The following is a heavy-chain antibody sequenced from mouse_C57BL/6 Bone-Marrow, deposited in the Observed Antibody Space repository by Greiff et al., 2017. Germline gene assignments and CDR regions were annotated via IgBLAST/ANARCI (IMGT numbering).Heavy chain of an antibody. Sequence: EVQLQQSGPELVKPGASVKISCKASGYTFTDYYMNWVKQSHGKSLEWIGDINPNNGGTSYNQKFKGKATLTVDKSSSTAYMELRSLTSEDSAVYYCARYTTVVAPSYWYFDVWGTGTTVTVSS. CDR1: GYTFTDYY. D-gene: IGHD1-1*01. CDR2: INPNNGGT. J-gene: IGHJ1*03. V-gene: IGHV1-26*01. CDR3: ARYTTVVAPSYWYFDV.